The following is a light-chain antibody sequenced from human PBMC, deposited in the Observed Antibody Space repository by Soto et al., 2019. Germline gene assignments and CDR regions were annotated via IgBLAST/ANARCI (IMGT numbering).Light chain of an antibody. CDR2: YDD. CDR3: AAWDDSLNGVV. J-gene: IGLJ2*01. V-gene: IGLV1-36*01. Sequence: QSVLTQPPSVSEAPRQRVTISCSGSSSNIGNNAVNWYQQLPGKAPKLLIYYDDLLPSGVSDRFSGSKSGTSASLAISGLQSEDEADSSCAAWDDSLNGVVFGGGTKLTVL. CDR1: SSNIGNNA.